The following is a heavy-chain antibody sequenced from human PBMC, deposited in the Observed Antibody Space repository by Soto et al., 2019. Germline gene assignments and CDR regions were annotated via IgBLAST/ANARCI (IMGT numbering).Heavy chain of an antibody. V-gene: IGHV2-5*01. J-gene: IGHJ4*02. D-gene: IGHD3-10*01. CDR1: GFSLSTSGVG. CDR2: IYWNDDK. Sequence: QITLKESGTTLVKPTQTLTLTCTFSGFSLSTSGVGVGWMRQPPGKALEWLALIYWNDDKRYSPSLKSRLTITKETSKNPVVLTMTKMDPLDTATNYCAHEYYYGSGSYYNFFDYWGQGTLVTVSA. CDR3: AHEYYYGSGSYYNFFDY.